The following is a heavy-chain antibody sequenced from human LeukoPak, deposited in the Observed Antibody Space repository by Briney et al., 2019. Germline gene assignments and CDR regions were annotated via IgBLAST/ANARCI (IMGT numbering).Heavy chain of an antibody. D-gene: IGHD2-2*01. CDR2: ISYDGRNI. CDR1: GFTFNNYG. V-gene: IGHV3-30*18. J-gene: IGHJ4*02. Sequence: GGSLRLSCAVSGFTFNNYGMHWVRQAPGKGLEWVAVISYDGRNIRYPDSVKGRFTISRDISTDTLWLQMDSLRTEDTAVYYCAKGPLRGTAAAIDYWGQGTLVTVSS. CDR3: AKGPLRGTAAAIDY.